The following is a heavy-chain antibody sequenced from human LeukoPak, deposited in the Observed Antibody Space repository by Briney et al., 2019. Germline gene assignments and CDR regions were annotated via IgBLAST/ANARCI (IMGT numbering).Heavy chain of an antibody. D-gene: IGHD2-2*01. V-gene: IGHV1-18*01. CDR1: GYTFTSYG. CDR3: ARDRSCCQDFDY. J-gene: IGHJ4*02. CDR2: ISVYSGNT. Sequence: ASVKVSCKASGYTFTSYGISWVRQAPGQGLEWMGWISVYSGNTNYARNFQGRVTMTTDTSTSTAHMELRSLGSDDTAVYYCARDRSCCQDFDYWGQGTLVTVSS.